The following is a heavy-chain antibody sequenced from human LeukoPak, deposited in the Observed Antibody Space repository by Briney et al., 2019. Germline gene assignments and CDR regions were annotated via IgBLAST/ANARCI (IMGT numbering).Heavy chain of an antibody. CDR2: IYYIGST. D-gene: IGHD6-19*01. V-gene: IGHV4-39*01. Sequence: SETLSLTCTLSGGSVSSSTFFWGWIRQPPGKGLDWIGSIYYIGSTYYNPSLRSRVTMSMDTSKNQFSLKLNSVTAADTAVYYCSTMSYTSGWHRNFDYWGRGALVTVSS. CDR3: STMSYTSGWHRNFDY. J-gene: IGHJ4*02. CDR1: GGSVSSSTFF.